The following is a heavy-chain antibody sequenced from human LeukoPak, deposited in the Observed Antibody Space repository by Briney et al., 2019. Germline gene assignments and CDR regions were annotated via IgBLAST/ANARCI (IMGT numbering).Heavy chain of an antibody. D-gene: IGHD6-19*01. CDR3: ARVGAPGYSSGNFDY. J-gene: IGHJ4*02. CDR2: INPNSGGT. V-gene: IGHV1-2*02. CDR1: GYTFSSYY. Sequence: ASVKVSCKASGYTFSSYYVHWVRQAPGQGLEWMGWINPNSGGTNYAQKFQGRVTMTRDTSISTAYMELSRLRSDDTAVYYCARVGAPGYSSGNFDYWGQGTLVTVSS.